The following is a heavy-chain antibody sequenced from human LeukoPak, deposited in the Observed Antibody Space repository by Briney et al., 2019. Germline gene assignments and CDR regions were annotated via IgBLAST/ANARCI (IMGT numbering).Heavy chain of an antibody. CDR1: GFTVSSNY. CDR2: IYSGGST. V-gene: IGHV3-53*01. CDR3: ATGPWYYFDY. Sequence: GGSLRLSCAASGFTVSSNYMSWVRQAPGKGLEWVSVIYSGGSTYYADSVKGRFTISRDNTKNTLYLQMNSLRGEDTAVYYCATGPWYYFDYWGQGTLVTVSS. J-gene: IGHJ4*02. D-gene: IGHD4/OR15-4a*01.